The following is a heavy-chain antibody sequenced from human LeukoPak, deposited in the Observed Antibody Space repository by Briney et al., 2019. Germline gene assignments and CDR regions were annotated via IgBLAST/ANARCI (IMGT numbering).Heavy chain of an antibody. V-gene: IGHV3-23*01. J-gene: IGHJ4*02. CDR2: ISGSGGST. CDR1: GFTFSSYG. Sequence: GGSLRLSCAASGFTFSSYGMSWVRQAPGKGLEWVSAISGSGGSTYYADSVKGRFAISRDNSKSTLYLQMNSLRAEDTAVYYCAKVLGIVVPAAADYWGQGTLVTVSS. CDR3: AKVLGIVVPAAADY. D-gene: IGHD2-2*01.